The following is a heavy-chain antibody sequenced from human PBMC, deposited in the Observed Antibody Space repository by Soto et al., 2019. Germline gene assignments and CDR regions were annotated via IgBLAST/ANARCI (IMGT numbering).Heavy chain of an antibody. CDR3: ARDRGYNPDCFDP. J-gene: IGHJ5*02. V-gene: IGHV1-69*13. Sequence: SVKVSCKASGGTFSSYAISWVRQAPGQGLEWMGGIIPIFGTANYAQKFQGRVTITADESTSTAYMELSSLRSEDTAVYYCARDRGYNPDCFDPWGQGTLVTVSS. D-gene: IGHD1-20*01. CDR1: GGTFSSYA. CDR2: IIPIFGTA.